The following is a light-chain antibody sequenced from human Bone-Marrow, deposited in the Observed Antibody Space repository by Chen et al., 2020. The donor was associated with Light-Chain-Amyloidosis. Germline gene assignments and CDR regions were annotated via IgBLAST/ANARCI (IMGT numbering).Light chain of an antibody. CDR1: NIGSTS. Sequence: SSVLTQPSSVSVAPGQTAPLACGGNNIGSTSVPWYQQTPGQAPLLVVYDDSDRPSGIPERLSGSNSGNTATLTISRVEAGDEADYYCQVWDRSSDRPVFGGGTKLTVL. V-gene: IGLV3-21*02. CDR3: QVWDRSSDRPV. CDR2: DDS. J-gene: IGLJ3*02.